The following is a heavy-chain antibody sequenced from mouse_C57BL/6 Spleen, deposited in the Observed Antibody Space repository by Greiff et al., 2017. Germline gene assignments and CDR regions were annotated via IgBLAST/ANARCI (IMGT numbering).Heavy chain of an antibody. D-gene: IGHD1-1*01. CDR1: GYTFTEYT. J-gene: IGHJ4*01. CDR2: FYPGSGSI. V-gene: IGHV1-62-2*01. Sequence: VKLVESGAELVKPGASVKLSCKASGYTFTEYTIHWVKQRSGQGLEWIGWFYPGSGSIKYNEKFKDKATLTADKSSSTVYMELSRLTSEDSAVYFCARHEGKAYYYGSSGYAMDYWGQGTSVTVSS. CDR3: ARHEGKAYYYGSSGYAMDY.